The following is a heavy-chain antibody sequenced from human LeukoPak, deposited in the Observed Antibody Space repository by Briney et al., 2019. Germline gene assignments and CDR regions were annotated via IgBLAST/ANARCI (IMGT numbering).Heavy chain of an antibody. D-gene: IGHD3-10*01. Sequence: ASVKVSCKASGYTFTSYAMHWVRQAPGQRLEWMGWINAGNGNTKYSQEFQGRVTITRDTSASTAYMELSSLRSEDMAVYYCARDFSGSLTYYFDYWGQGTLVTVSS. CDR1: GYTFTSYA. V-gene: IGHV1-3*03. CDR2: INAGNGNT. CDR3: ARDFSGSLTYYFDY. J-gene: IGHJ4*02.